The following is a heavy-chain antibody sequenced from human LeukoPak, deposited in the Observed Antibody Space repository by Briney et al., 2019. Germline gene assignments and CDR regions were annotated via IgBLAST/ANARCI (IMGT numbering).Heavy chain of an antibody. CDR3: ARGRSNFYYYGMDV. V-gene: IGHV3-23*01. CDR1: GFTFSSYA. CDR2: ISGSGGST. J-gene: IGHJ6*02. Sequence: TGGSLRLSCAASGFTFSSYAMSWVRQAPGKGLEWVSAISGSGGSTYYADSVKGRFTISRDNSKNTLYLQMNSLRAEDTAVYYCARGRSNFYYYGMDVWGQGTTVTVSS.